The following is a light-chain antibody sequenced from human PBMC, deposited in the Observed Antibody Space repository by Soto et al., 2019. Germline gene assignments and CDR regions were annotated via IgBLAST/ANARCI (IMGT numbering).Light chain of an antibody. CDR1: QSVSSNY. V-gene: IGKV3-20*01. Sequence: EIVLTQSPGTLSLSPGERATLSCRASQSVSSNYLAWYQQKPGQAPRLLMYGVSSRATGIPDRFSGSGSGTDFTLTISRLEPEDFAVYYCLQYGSSPWTFGQGTKGEIK. J-gene: IGKJ1*01. CDR2: GVS. CDR3: LQYGSSPWT.